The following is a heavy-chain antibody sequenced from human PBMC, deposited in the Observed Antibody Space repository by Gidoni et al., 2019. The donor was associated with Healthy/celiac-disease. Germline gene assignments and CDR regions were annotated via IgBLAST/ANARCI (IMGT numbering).Heavy chain of an antibody. CDR1: GGSISSYY. J-gene: IGHJ4*02. V-gene: IGHV4-59*01. D-gene: IGHD3-3*01. Sequence: QVQLQESGPGLVKPSETLSLICTVSGGSISSYYWSWIRQPPGKGLEGIGYIYYTGSSTDNPPLKSRVTISVDTAKNQFSLKVSSVTAADTAVYYCAGIEWLFSFDYWGQGTLVTVSS. CDR2: IYYTGSS. CDR3: AGIEWLFSFDY.